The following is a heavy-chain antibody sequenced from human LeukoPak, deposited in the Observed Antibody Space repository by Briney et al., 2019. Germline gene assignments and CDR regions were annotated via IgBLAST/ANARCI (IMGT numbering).Heavy chain of an antibody. V-gene: IGHV4-59*01. Sequence: SETLSLTCSVSGGSISSYYWSWIRQPPGKGLEWIGYIYYSGSTNYNPSLKSRVTISVDTSKNQFSLKLSSVTAEDTAVYYCARGHLYYYYMDVWGKGTTVTVSS. J-gene: IGHJ6*03. CDR3: ARGHLYYYYMDV. D-gene: IGHD3-3*02. CDR1: GGSISSYY. CDR2: IYYSGST.